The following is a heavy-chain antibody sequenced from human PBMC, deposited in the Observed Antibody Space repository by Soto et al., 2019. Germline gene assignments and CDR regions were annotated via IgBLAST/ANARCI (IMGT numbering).Heavy chain of an antibody. Sequence: PSEALSLTCTVSGGSISRCGYYWIWIRQHPWKGLDWIGYIYYRGSTYYNPSLKSRVTISVDTSKNQFSLKLSSVTAADTAVYYCVRDYKTTPREWGHDAFDIWGQGTMVTV. CDR2: IYYRGST. D-gene: IGHD1-26*01. CDR3: VRDYKTTPREWGHDAFDI. CDR1: GGSISRCGYY. V-gene: IGHV4-31*03. J-gene: IGHJ3*02.